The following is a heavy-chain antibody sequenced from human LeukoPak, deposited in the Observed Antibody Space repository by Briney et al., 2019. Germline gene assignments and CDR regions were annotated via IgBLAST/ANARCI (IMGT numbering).Heavy chain of an antibody. J-gene: IGHJ4*02. D-gene: IGHD3-10*01. V-gene: IGHV3-21*01. CDR3: ARDLTDGSGMSDY. Sequence: PGGSLRLSCAASGFTVSSNYMSWVHQAPGKGLEWVSSISSSSSYIYYADSVKGRFTISRDNAKNSLYLQMNSLRAEDTAVYYCARDLTDGSGMSDYWGQGTLVTVSS. CDR2: ISSSSSYI. CDR1: GFTVSSNY.